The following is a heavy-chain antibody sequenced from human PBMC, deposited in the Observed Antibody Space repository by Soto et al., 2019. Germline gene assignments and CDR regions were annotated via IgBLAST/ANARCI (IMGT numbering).Heavy chain of an antibody. J-gene: IGHJ5*02. Sequence: SVGSLRLSCAASGFTFTRYSMNWVRQAPGKGLEWVSSISSTTNYIYYGDSMKGRFTISRDNAKNSLYLEMNSLRAEDTAVYYCARESEDLTSNFDPWGQGTLVTVSS. CDR2: ISSTTNYI. CDR1: GFTFTRYS. CDR3: ARESEDLTSNFDP. V-gene: IGHV3-21*06.